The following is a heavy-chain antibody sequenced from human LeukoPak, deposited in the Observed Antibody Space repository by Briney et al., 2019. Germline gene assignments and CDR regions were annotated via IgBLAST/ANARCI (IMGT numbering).Heavy chain of an antibody. CDR2: IYYSGST. CDR3: ARDRYSGSLDAFDI. J-gene: IGHJ3*02. CDR1: GGSISSYY. D-gene: IGHD5-12*01. V-gene: IGHV4-59*01. Sequence: SETLSLTCTVSGGSISSYYWSWIRHPPGKGLEWIGYIYYSGSTNYNPSLKSRVTISVDTSKNQFSLKLSSVTAADTAVYYCARDRYSGSLDAFDIWGQGTMVTVSS.